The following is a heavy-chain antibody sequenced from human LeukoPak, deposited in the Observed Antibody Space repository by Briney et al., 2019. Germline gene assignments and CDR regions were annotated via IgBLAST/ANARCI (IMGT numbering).Heavy chain of an antibody. J-gene: IGHJ4*02. Sequence: GASVKVSCKASGYTFTGYYVHWVRQAPGQGLEWMGWIDPNSGGTNYAQKFQGRVTMTRDTSISTAYMELSRLRSDDTAVYYCARVGWAAAGTDYWGQGTLVTVSS. V-gene: IGHV1-2*02. CDR3: ARVGWAAAGTDY. CDR1: GYTFTGYY. CDR2: IDPNSGGT. D-gene: IGHD6-13*01.